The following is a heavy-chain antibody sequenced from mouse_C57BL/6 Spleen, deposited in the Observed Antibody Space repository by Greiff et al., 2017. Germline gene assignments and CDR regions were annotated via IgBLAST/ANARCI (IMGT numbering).Heavy chain of an antibody. CDR1: GFSLTSYA. CDR2: IWTGGGT. Sequence: QVQLKESGPGLVAPSQSLSITCTVSGFSLTSYAISWVRQPPGKGLEWLGVIWTGGGTNYNSAIKSRLSISKDNSKSQVFLKMNSLQTDDTARYYCARNPSRGTVAGGYFDVWGTGTTVTVSS. J-gene: IGHJ1*03. V-gene: IGHV2-9-1*01. CDR3: ARNPSRGTVAGGYFDV. D-gene: IGHD1-1*01.